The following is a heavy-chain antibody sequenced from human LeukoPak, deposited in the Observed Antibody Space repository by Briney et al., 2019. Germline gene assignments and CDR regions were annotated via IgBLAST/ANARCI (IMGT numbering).Heavy chain of an antibody. J-gene: IGHJ4*02. CDR1: GFTFSSYW. V-gene: IGHV3-7*01. CDR2: IKQDGSEK. Sequence: PGGSLRLSCAASGFTFSSYWMSWVRQAPGRGLEWVAIIKQDGSEKYYVDSVKGRFTISRGNAKNSLYLQMNTLRVEDTAVYYCARVTRSDEVYWGQGTLVTVSS. CDR3: ARVTRSDEVY.